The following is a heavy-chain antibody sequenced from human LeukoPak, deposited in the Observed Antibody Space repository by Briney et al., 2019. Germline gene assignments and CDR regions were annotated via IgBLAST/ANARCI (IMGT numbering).Heavy chain of an antibody. CDR2: ISGSSSFI. J-gene: IGHJ4*02. V-gene: IGHV3-21*04. CDR3: AKDLYSSGWSEYFDY. D-gene: IGHD6-19*01. CDR1: GFTFSSHS. Sequence: GGSLRLSCAASGFTFSSHSLNWVRRAPGKGLEWISSISGSSSFIYYADSVKGRFTISRDNSKNTLYLQMNSLRAEDTAVYYCAKDLYSSGWSEYFDYWGQGALVTVSS.